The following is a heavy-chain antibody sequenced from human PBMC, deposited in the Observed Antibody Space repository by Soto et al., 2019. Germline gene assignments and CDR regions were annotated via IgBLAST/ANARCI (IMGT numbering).Heavy chain of an antibody. CDR1: GGTFSSYA. D-gene: IGHD2-2*01. V-gene: IGHV1-69*13. CDR2: IIPTFGTA. J-gene: IGHJ4*02. Sequence: SVKVSCKASGGTFSSYAISWVRQAPGQGLEWMGGIIPTFGTANYAQKFQGRVTITADESTSTAYMELSSLRSEDTAVYYCARESDGYCSSTSCPELFGYWGQGTLVTVSS. CDR3: ARESDGYCSSTSCPELFGY.